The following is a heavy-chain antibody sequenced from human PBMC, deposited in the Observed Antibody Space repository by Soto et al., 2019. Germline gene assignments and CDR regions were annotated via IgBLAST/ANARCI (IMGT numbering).Heavy chain of an antibody. CDR1: GGTFSSYA. V-gene: IGHV1-69*04. Sequence: SVKVSCKASGGTFSSYAISWVRQAPGQGLEWMGRIIPILGIANYAQKFQGRVTITADKSTSPAYMELSSLRSEDTAVYYCAREDYCSGSYYFDYWGQGTLVTVSS. D-gene: IGHD3-10*01. J-gene: IGHJ4*02. CDR2: IIPILGIA. CDR3: AREDYCSGSYYFDY.